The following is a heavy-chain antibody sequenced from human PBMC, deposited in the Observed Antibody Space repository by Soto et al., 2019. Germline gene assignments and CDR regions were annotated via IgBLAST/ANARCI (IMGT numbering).Heavy chain of an antibody. V-gene: IGHV1-18*01. J-gene: IGHJ2*01. Sequence: QVQLVQSGAEVKKPGASVKVSCKASGYTFTSYGISWVRQAPGQGLEWMGWISAYNGNTNYAQKLQGRVTMTTDTSTSTGYMELRSLRSDDTAVYYCVLTTWDCGDWYFDLWGRGTLVTVSS. CDR2: ISAYNGNT. CDR1: GYTFTSYG. CDR3: VLTTWDCGDWYFDL. D-gene: IGHD4-17*01.